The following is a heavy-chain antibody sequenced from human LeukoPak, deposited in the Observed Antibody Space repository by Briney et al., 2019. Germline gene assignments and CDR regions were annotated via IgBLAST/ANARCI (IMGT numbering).Heavy chain of an antibody. Sequence: ASVKVSFKASGYTFTSYGISWVRQAPGQGLEWMGWISAYNGNTNYAQKLQGRVTMTTDTSTSTAYMELRSLRSDDTAVYYCARTNWPYNWFDPWGQGTLVTVSS. D-gene: IGHD1-1*01. CDR2: ISAYNGNT. J-gene: IGHJ5*02. CDR1: GYTFTSYG. V-gene: IGHV1-18*01. CDR3: ARTNWPYNWFDP.